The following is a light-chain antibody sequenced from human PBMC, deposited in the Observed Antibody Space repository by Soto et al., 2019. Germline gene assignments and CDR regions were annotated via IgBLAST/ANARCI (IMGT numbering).Light chain of an antibody. Sequence: ESVLTQSPATLSLSPGERATLSCGASQSVSNSYFAWYQQKPGRAPRLLLYDASSRATGIPDRFSGSGSGTDFTLTISRLEPEDFAVYYCQQYGSSPPYTFGQGTKLEIK. V-gene: IGKV3D-20*01. CDR1: QSVSNSY. CDR3: QQYGSSPPYT. J-gene: IGKJ2*01. CDR2: DAS.